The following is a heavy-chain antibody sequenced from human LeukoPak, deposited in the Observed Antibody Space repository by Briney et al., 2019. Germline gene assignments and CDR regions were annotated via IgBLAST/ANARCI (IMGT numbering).Heavy chain of an antibody. D-gene: IGHD5-12*01. CDR3: ASEVATYWYFDL. V-gene: IGHV3-30-3*01. Sequence: GGSLRLSCAASGFTFSSYAMHWVRQAPGKGLEWVAVISCDGSNKYYADSVKGRFTISRDNSKNTLYLQMNSLRAEDTAVYYCASEVATYWYFDLWGRGTLVTVSS. CDR2: ISCDGSNK. CDR1: GFTFSSYA. J-gene: IGHJ2*01.